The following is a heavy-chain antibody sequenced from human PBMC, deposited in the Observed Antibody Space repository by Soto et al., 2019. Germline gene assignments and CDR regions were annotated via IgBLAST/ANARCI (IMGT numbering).Heavy chain of an antibody. CDR1: GFTLSSYW. CDR2: IKQDGSEK. V-gene: IGHV3-7*01. J-gene: IGHJ4*02. CDR3: ARVLPYYFDY. Sequence: EVQLVESGGGLVQPGWSLRLSCAASGFTLSSYWMSWVRQAPGKGLEWVANIKQDGSEKYYVDSVKGRFTISRDNAKNSLYLQMNSLRAEDTAVYYCARVLPYYFDYWGQGTLVTVSS.